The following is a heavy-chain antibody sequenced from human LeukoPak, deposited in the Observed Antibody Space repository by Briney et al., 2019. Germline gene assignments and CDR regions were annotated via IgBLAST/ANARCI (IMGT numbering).Heavy chain of an antibody. CDR1: GFTFSSYA. CDR3: VRDSPMVPD. CDR2: ISYDGSNK. J-gene: IGHJ4*02. V-gene: IGHV3-30-3*01. Sequence: PGGSLRLSCAASGFTFSSYAMHWVRQAPGKGLEWVAVISYDGSNKYYADSVKGRFTISRDNSKNTLYLQMNSLRAEDTAVYYCVRDSPMVPDWGQGTLVTVSS. D-gene: IGHD3-10*01.